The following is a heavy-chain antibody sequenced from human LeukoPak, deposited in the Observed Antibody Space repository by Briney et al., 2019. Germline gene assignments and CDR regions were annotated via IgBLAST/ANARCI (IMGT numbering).Heavy chain of an antibody. CDR1: GDSISSGNYY. CDR3: ARAPADGDYEGEYYFDY. CDR2: IYKSGST. J-gene: IGHJ4*02. Sequence: KPSQTLSLTCTVSGDSISSGNYYWNWIRQPAGKGLEWIGRIYKSGSTNYNPSLKSRVTISVDTSKNQFSLKLSSVTAADTAVYYCARAPADGDYEGEYYFDYWGQGTLVTVSS. V-gene: IGHV4-61*02. D-gene: IGHD4-17*01.